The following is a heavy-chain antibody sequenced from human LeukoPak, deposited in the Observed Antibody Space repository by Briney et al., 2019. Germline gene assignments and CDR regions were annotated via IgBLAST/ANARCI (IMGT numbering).Heavy chain of an antibody. CDR3: ARVFRPIFPPGGNWFDP. V-gene: IGHV1-2*02. D-gene: IGHD3-3*01. CDR1: GYTFTGYY. J-gene: IGHJ5*02. CDR2: INPNSGGT. Sequence: GASVKVSCKXSGYTFTGYYMHWVRQAPGPGLEWMGWINPNSGGTNYSQKLQGRVTMTRDTSISTAYRVLSRRRSDDTAVYYCARVFRPIFPPGGNWFDPWGQGTLVTVSS.